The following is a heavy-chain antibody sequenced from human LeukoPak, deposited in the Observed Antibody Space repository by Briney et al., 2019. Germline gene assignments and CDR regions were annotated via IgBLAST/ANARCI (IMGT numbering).Heavy chain of an antibody. V-gene: IGHV3-30*02. CDR3: AKIGVATTPII. D-gene: IGHD5-12*01. J-gene: IGHJ4*02. CDR1: GFTFSNYG. Sequence: AGSLRLSCAASGFTFSNYGIHWVRQAPKKGLEWVAFIRNDGNNRYYADSVKGRFTISRDNSKNTLYLQMNSLRPEDTGIYYCAKIGVATTPIIWGQGTLVTVSS. CDR2: IRNDGNNR.